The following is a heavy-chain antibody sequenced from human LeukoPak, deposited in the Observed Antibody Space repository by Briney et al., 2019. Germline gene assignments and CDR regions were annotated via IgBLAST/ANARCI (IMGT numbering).Heavy chain of an antibody. D-gene: IGHD3-22*01. V-gene: IGHV3-20*04. J-gene: IGHJ6*03. Sequence: PGGSLRLSCAASGFTVSSNYMSWVRQAPGKGLEWVSGINWNGGSTDYADSVKGRFTISRDNAKNSLYLHMNSLRAEDTAFYYCARDKQIDYSFYYMDVWGKGTTVTVSS. CDR2: INWNGGST. CDR3: ARDKQIDYSFYYMDV. CDR1: GFTVSSNY.